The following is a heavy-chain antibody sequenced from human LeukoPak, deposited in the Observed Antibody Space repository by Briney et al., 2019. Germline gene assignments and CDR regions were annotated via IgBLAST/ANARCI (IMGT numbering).Heavy chain of an antibody. J-gene: IGHJ6*04. V-gene: IGHV1-18*04. Sequence: ASVKVSCKASGYTFTSYGISWVRQAPGQGLEWMGWISAYNGNTHYAQKLQGRVTMTTDTSTSTAYMELRSLRSDDTAVYYCARDTILSGYSSGWYYYYGMDVWGKGTTVTVSS. CDR3: ARDTILSGYSSGWYYYYGMDV. D-gene: IGHD6-19*01. CDR2: ISAYNGNT. CDR1: GYTFTSYG.